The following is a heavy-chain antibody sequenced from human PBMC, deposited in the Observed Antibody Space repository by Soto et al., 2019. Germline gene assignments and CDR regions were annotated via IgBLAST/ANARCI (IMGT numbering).Heavy chain of an antibody. V-gene: IGHV3-33*01. J-gene: IGHJ6*02. CDR2: IWYDGSNK. Sequence: GGSLRLSCAASGFTFSSYGMHWVRQAPGKGLEWVAVIWYDGSNKYYADSVKGRFTISRDNSKNTLYLQMNSLRAEDTAVYYCARDKDVEVVYYGMDVWGQGTTVTVSS. CDR1: GFTFSSYG. D-gene: IGHD2-15*01. CDR3: ARDKDVEVVYYGMDV.